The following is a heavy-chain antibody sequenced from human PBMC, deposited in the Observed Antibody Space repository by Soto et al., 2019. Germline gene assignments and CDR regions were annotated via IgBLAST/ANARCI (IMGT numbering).Heavy chain of an antibody. Sequence: SETLSLTCAVYGGSFSDYYWNWIRQPPGKGLEWIGEINHSGSTNYNPSLKSRVTISVDTSKNQFSLKLSSVTAEDTAVYYCARLQLPSIWFGELLCDYWGQGTLVTVSS. CDR3: ARLQLPSIWFGELLCDY. V-gene: IGHV4-34*01. CDR2: INHSGST. D-gene: IGHD3-10*01. J-gene: IGHJ4*02. CDR1: GGSFSDYY.